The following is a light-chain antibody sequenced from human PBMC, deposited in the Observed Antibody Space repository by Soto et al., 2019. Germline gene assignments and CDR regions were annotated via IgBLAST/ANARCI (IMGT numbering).Light chain of an antibody. CDR3: HQYNNWPPLT. J-gene: IGKJ4*01. CDR1: QSVSSN. CDR2: GAS. V-gene: IGKV3-15*01. Sequence: MRQSASTVSVPPGERATLTCRASQSVSSNLAWYQQKPGQAPRLLIYGASTRATGIPARFSGSGSGTEFTLTISSLQPEDVAIHYCHQYNNWPPLTFGEGAKVDI.